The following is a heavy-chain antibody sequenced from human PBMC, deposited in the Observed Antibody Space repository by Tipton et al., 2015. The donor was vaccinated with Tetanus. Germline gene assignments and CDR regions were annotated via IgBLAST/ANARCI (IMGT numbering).Heavy chain of an antibody. CDR1: GYLFSSFD. Sequence: LSLTCTASGYLFSSFDIHWVRQAPGKGLEWLAAISFDGNHDSYGDPVKGRFTISRDNSKKSLYMQMDSLRAEDTAVYYCAGGRSHYKGMDVWGHGTTVTVSS. J-gene: IGHJ6*02. CDR2: ISFDGNHD. CDR3: AGGRSHYKGMDV. V-gene: IGHV3-30*03. D-gene: IGHD1-1*01.